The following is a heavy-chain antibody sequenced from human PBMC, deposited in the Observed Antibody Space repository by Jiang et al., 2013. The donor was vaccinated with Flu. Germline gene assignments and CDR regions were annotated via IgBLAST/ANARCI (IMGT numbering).Heavy chain of an antibody. J-gene: IGHJ4*02. CDR1: GYTFTSYY. CDR2: INPSGGST. V-gene: IGHV1-46*01. Sequence: SGAEVKKPGASVKVSCKASGYTFTSYYMYWVRQAPGHGLEWMGIINPSGGSTSYAQKFQGRVTLTRDTSTSTVYMELSSLRSEDTALYYCARVPAIFGVVTPAYYFDYWGQGTLVTVSS. CDR3: ARVPAIFGVVTPAYYFDY. D-gene: IGHD3-3*01.